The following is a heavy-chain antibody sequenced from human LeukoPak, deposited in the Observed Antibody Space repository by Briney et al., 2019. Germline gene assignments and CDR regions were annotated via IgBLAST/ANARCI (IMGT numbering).Heavy chain of an antibody. Sequence: PSQTLSLTCTVSGGSISSGSYYWSWIRQPAGKGLEWIGRIYTSGSTNYNPSLKSRVTISVDTSKNQCSLKLSSVTAADTAVYYCAREDHYMDVWGKGTTVTVSS. J-gene: IGHJ6*03. CDR1: GGSISSGSYY. V-gene: IGHV4-61*02. CDR2: IYTSGST. CDR3: AREDHYMDV.